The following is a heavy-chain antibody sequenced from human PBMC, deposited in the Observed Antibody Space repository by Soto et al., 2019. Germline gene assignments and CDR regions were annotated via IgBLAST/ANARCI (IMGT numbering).Heavy chain of an antibody. J-gene: IGHJ6*01. CDR1: GFSLSTSGVG. V-gene: IGHV2-5*02. Sequence: QITLKESGPTLVKPTQTLTLTCTFSGFSLSTSGVGVGWIRQPPGKALEWLALIYWDDDKRYSPSLRSRLTISKDTSKNQVVLTMTNMDPVDTATYYCIQSCCGGDCLQSYASHYYYGMDVW. CDR3: IQSCCGGDCLQSYASHYYYGMDV. CDR2: IYWDDDK. D-gene: IGHD2-21*02.